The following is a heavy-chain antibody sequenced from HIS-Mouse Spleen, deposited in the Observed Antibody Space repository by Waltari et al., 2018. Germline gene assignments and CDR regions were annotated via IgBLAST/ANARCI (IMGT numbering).Heavy chain of an antibody. CDR3: ARVSGDRGYFDY. V-gene: IGHV4-39*07. CDR2: IYYSGST. Sequence: QLQLQESGPGLVKPSETLSLTCTVSGGSISSSSYYWGWIRQPPGKGLEWIGSIYYSGSTYYNLSLKSRVTISVDTSKNQFSLKLSSVTAADTAVYYCARVSGDRGYFDYWGQGTLVTVSS. D-gene: IGHD7-27*01. CDR1: GGSISSSSYY. J-gene: IGHJ4*02.